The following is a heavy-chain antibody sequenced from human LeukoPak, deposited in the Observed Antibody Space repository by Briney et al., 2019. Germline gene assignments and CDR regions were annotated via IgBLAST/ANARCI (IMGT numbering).Heavy chain of an antibody. CDR2: IYYSGST. V-gene: IGHV4-31*03. J-gene: IGHJ5*02. CDR3: ARVGGSYYYGSGSYLGWFDP. Sequence: SETLSLTCTVSGGSISSGGYYWSWIRQHPGKGLEWIGYIYYSGSTYYNPSLKSRVTISVDTSKNQFSLKLSSVTAADTAVYYCARVGGSYYYGSGSYLGWFDPWGQGTLVTVSS. D-gene: IGHD3-10*01. CDR1: GGSISSGGYY.